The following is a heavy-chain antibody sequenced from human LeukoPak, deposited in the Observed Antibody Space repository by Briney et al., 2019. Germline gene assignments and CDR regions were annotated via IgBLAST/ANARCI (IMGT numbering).Heavy chain of an antibody. J-gene: IGHJ4*02. V-gene: IGHV1-69*05. Sequence: GASVKVSCKASGGTFSSYAISWVRQAPGQGLEWMGGIIPIFGTANYAQKLQGRVTMTTDTSTSTAYMELRSLRSDDTAVYYCARDSPDSSGSSGYWGQGTLVTVSS. CDR3: ARDSPDSSGSSGY. CDR1: GGTFSSYA. D-gene: IGHD3-22*01. CDR2: IIPIFGTA.